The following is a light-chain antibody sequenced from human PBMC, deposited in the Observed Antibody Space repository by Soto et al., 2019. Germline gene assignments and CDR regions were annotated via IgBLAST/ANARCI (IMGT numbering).Light chain of an antibody. J-gene: IGKJ5*01. CDR2: GAS. Sequence: EIVMTQSPATLSVSPGERATLSCRASQSVRSNLAWYQQKPGQAPRLLIYGASTRATGIPARFSCSGSGTDFTRTIISLQSEDFSVYYCHQYNNWPITFGQGTRLDSK. CDR3: HQYNNWPIT. V-gene: IGKV3-15*01. CDR1: QSVRSN.